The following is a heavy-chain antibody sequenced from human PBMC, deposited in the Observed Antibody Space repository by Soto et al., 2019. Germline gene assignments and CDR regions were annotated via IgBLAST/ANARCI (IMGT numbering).Heavy chain of an antibody. V-gene: IGHV1-69*13. Sequence: SVKVSCKASGGTFSSYAISWVRQAPGQGLEWMGGIIPIFGTANYAQKFQGRVTITADESTSTAYMELSSLRSEDTAVYYCARPDNYDSSGYYYTWGQGTLVTVSS. J-gene: IGHJ5*02. D-gene: IGHD3-22*01. CDR1: GGTFSSYA. CDR3: ARPDNYDSSGYYYT. CDR2: IIPIFGTA.